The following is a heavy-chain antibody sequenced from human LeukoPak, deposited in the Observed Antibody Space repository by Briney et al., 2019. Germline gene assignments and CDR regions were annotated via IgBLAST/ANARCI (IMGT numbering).Heavy chain of an antibody. V-gene: IGHV4-39*07. CDR3: ARDRQQLVCGDHFDY. CDR1: GGSISSSSYY. J-gene: IGHJ4*02. CDR2: IYYSGST. D-gene: IGHD6-13*01. Sequence: SETLSLTCTVSGGSISSSSYYWGWIRQPPGKGLEWIGSIYYSGSTNYNPSLKSRVTISIDTSKNQFSLKLSSVTAADTAVYYCARDRQQLVCGDHFDYWGQGTLVTVSS.